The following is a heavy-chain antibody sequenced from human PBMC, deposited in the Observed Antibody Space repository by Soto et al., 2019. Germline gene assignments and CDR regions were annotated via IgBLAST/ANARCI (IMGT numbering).Heavy chain of an antibody. CDR1: GFTFSSYA. Sequence: EVQLLESGGGLVQPGGSLRLSCAASGFTFSSYAMSWVRQAPGKGLEWVSAITGSGGSTYNADSVKGRFTISRDNSKNTLYLQMNSLRAEDTAVYYCARDPLDSSGYNRLGMDVWGQGTTVTVSS. CDR3: ARDPLDSSGYNRLGMDV. D-gene: IGHD3-22*01. CDR2: ITGSGGST. J-gene: IGHJ6*02. V-gene: IGHV3-23*01.